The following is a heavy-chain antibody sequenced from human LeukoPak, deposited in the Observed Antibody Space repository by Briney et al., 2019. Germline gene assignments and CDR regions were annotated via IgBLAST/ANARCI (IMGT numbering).Heavy chain of an antibody. Sequence: GGSLRLSCSASGFTFSDYNMRWIRQAPGKGLEWVSYISRSGSTKYYADSVKGRFTISRDNAKNSLYLQMNSLRAEDTAVYFCARECGGDCYAYDAFDIWGQGTMVTVSS. CDR2: ISRSGSTK. J-gene: IGHJ3*02. CDR3: ARECGGDCYAYDAFDI. D-gene: IGHD2-21*02. CDR1: GFTFSDYN. V-gene: IGHV3-11*04.